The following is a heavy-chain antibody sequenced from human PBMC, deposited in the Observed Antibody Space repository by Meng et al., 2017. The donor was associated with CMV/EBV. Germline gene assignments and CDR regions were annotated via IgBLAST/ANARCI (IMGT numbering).Heavy chain of an antibody. CDR3: ARGRGRITIFGVVIIIGDYYDGMDV. CDR1: GYTFTSSD. Sequence: ASLKVSCKASGYTFTSSDTNRVRQATGQGLEWMGWINPNSGNTGYAQKFQGRVNMTRNTFISTAYMELSSLRSEDTAVYYCARGRGRITIFGVVIIIGDYYDGMDVWGQGTTVTVSS. CDR2: INPNSGNT. D-gene: IGHD3-3*01. J-gene: IGHJ6*02. V-gene: IGHV1-8*01.